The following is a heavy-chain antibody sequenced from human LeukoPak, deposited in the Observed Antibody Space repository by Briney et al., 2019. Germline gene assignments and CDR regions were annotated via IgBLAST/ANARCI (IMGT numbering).Heavy chain of an antibody. J-gene: IGHJ4*02. D-gene: IGHD1-26*01. CDR3: ARESPPIVGAAPFDY. Sequence: SETLSLTCTVSGGSISSGSYYWSWIRQPAGKGLEWIGRIYTSGSTNYNPSLKSRVTISVDTSKNQFPLKLSSVTAADTAVYYCARESPPIVGAAPFDYWGQGTLVTVSS. CDR2: IYTSGST. V-gene: IGHV4-61*02. CDR1: GGSISSGSYY.